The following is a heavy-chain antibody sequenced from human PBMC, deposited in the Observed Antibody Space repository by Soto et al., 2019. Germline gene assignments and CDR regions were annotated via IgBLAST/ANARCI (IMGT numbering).Heavy chain of an antibody. D-gene: IGHD2-21*02. Sequence: PSETLSLTCTVSGGSINTYYWSWIRHPPGKGLEWIGYISYRGSTSYNPSLNRRLTILLNTSKNQFSLKLNSVTAADTAVYYCARVTRATQYSSYFFGIDVWGQGTTVTVSS. CDR1: GGSINTYY. J-gene: IGHJ6*02. CDR2: ISYRGST. V-gene: IGHV4-59*13. CDR3: ARVTRATQYSSYFFGIDV.